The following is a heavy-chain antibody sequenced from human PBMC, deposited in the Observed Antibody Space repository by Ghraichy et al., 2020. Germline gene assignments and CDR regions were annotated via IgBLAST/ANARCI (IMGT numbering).Heavy chain of an antibody. CDR3: ARGIFVLYYYMDV. CDR1: GFTFSSYA. D-gene: IGHD2-21*01. J-gene: IGHJ6*03. CDR2: ISGSGGST. V-gene: IGHV3-23*01. Sequence: GESLNISCAASGFTFSSYAMSWVRQAPGKGLEWVSAISGSGGSTYYADSVKGRFTISRDNSKNTLYLQMNSLRAEDTAVYYCARGIFVLYYYMDVWGKGTTVTVSS.